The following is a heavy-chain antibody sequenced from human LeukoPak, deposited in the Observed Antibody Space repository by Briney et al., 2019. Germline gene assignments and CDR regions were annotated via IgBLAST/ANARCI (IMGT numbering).Heavy chain of an antibody. J-gene: IGHJ6*02. CDR2: INPNSGVT. V-gene: IGHV1-2*06. CDR1: GYTFIDYY. D-gene: IGHD3-3*01. CDR3: ARDKGDDFWSGLSYGMDV. Sequence: ASVKVSCKASGYTFIDYYMHWVRQAPGHGLEWMGRINPNSGVTNYAQKFQGRVTMTSDTSISTAYMELSRLRSDDTAVYYCARDKGDDFWSGLSYGMDVWGQGTTVTVSS.